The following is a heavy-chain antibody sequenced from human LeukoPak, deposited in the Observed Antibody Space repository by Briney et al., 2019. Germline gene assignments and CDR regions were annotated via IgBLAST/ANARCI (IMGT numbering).Heavy chain of an antibody. Sequence: GGSLRLSCAASGFTVSSNYMSWVRQAPGKGREWVSVIYSGGSTYYADSVKGRFTISRDNSKNTLYLQMNSLRAEDTAVYYCARQEGNDYVWGSYRLLPKRYAFDPWGQGTLVTVSS. J-gene: IGHJ5*02. D-gene: IGHD3-16*02. V-gene: IGHV3-53*01. CDR2: IYSGGST. CDR1: GFTVSSNY. CDR3: ARQEGNDYVWGSYRLLPKRYAFDP.